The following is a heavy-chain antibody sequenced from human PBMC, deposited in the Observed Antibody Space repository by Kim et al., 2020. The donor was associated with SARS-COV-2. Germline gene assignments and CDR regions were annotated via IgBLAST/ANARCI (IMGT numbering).Heavy chain of an antibody. Sequence: GGSLRLSCAGSGFTFNVAWMSWFRQAPGKGLEWVARIKSKANGETTDYAEPVKGRFTVSRDDSRNMLYLQMDSLQTEDTGVYYCTTLYHGDHTFDHWGQGTRVTVSS. CDR1: GFTFNVAW. J-gene: IGHJ4*02. D-gene: IGHD4-17*01. CDR2: IKSKANGETT. V-gene: IGHV3-15*01. CDR3: TTLYHGDHTFDH.